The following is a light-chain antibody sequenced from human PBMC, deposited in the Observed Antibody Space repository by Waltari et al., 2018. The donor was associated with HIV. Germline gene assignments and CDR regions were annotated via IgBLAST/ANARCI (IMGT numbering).Light chain of an antibody. CDR1: SSTIGSTG. CDR3: ATLDDSLNGPI. CDR2: SNN. Sequence: QSVLTQSPSAPGTPGQRVTISCSGASSTIGSTGVDRSQQFPGTAPKLLIYSNNQRPSGVPDRFSGSKSGTSASLAISGLQSEDEATYYCATLDDSLNGPIFGGGTRLTVL. V-gene: IGLV1-44*01. J-gene: IGLJ2*01.